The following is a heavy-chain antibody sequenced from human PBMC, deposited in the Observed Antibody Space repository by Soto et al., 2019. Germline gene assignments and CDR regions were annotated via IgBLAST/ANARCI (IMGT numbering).Heavy chain of an antibody. CDR1: GYTFTSYG. D-gene: IGHD3-3*01. V-gene: IGHV1-18*01. J-gene: IGHJ3*02. CDR2: ISAYNGNT. Sequence: ASVKVSCKASGYTFTSYGISWVRQAPGQGLEWMGWISAYNGNTNYAQKLQGRVTMTTDTSTSTAYMELRSLRSDDTAVYYCASRLTTIFGVVASDDAFDIWGQGTMVTVSS. CDR3: ASRLTTIFGVVASDDAFDI.